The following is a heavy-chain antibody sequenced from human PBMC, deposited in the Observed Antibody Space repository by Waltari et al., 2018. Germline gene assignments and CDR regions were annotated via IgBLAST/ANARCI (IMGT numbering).Heavy chain of an antibody. V-gene: IGHV3-53*01. Sequence: EVQLVESGGGLIQPGVSLRLSCAASGLTVSSNSMSWVRQAPGKGLEWVSVIYSGGSTYYADSVKGRFTISRDNSKNTLYLQMNSLRAEDTAVYYCNVVVIAIHDYWGQGTLVTVSS. CDR3: NVVVIAIHDY. CDR2: IYSGGST. CDR1: GLTVSSNS. J-gene: IGHJ4*02. D-gene: IGHD2-21*01.